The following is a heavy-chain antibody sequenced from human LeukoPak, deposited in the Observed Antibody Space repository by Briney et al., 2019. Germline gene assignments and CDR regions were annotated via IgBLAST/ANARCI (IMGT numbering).Heavy chain of an antibody. D-gene: IGHD5-24*01. Sequence: GGSLRLSCAASGFTFSDYYMSWIRHSPDKGLEWVTFIRFDGSTQYYADSVKGRFTISRDNSKDTLYLHMSSLRLEDTGVYYCAKEGGDGSPFDYWGQGILVTVSS. CDR2: IRFDGSTQ. J-gene: IGHJ4*02. CDR3: AKEGGDGSPFDY. CDR1: GFTFSDYY. V-gene: IGHV3-30*02.